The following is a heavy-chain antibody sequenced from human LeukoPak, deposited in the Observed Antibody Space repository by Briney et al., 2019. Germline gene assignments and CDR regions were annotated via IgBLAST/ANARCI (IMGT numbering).Heavy chain of an antibody. CDR3: ARGAFDSSSWPYYYYYYMDV. CDR2: IYYSGST. J-gene: IGHJ6*03. V-gene: IGHV4-59*01. D-gene: IGHD6-13*01. Sequence: PSETLSLTCTVSGGSISSYYWSWIRQPPGKGLEWIGYIYYSGSTNYNPSLKSRVTISVDTSKNQFSLKLSSVTAADTAVYYCARGAFDSSSWPYYYYYYMDVWGKGTTVTVSS. CDR1: GGSISSYY.